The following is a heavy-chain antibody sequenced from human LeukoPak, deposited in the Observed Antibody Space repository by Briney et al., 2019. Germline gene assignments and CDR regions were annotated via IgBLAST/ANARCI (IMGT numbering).Heavy chain of an antibody. Sequence: ASVKVSCKASGYTFTSYGISWVRQAPGQGLEWMGWISAYNGNTNYAQKLQGRVTMTTDTSTSTAYMELRSLRSDDTAVYYCARTARPYCSSTSCYEDAFDIWGQGTMVTVSS. CDR1: GYTFTSYG. V-gene: IGHV1-18*01. D-gene: IGHD2-2*01. J-gene: IGHJ3*02. CDR2: ISAYNGNT. CDR3: ARTARPYCSSTSCYEDAFDI.